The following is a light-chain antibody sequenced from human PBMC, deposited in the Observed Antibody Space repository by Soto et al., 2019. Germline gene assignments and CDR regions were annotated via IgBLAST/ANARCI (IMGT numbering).Light chain of an antibody. V-gene: IGLV2-8*01. CDR2: DVT. J-gene: IGLJ1*01. Sequence: QSALTQPPSASGSPGQSVTISCTGTSGDIGGYNYVSWYQQHPGKAPKLMIYDVTKRPSGVPDRFSGSKSGNTASLTVSGLQPEDEADYYCSSYAGSNTVVFGTGTKLTVL. CDR1: SGDIGGYNY. CDR3: SSYAGSNTVV.